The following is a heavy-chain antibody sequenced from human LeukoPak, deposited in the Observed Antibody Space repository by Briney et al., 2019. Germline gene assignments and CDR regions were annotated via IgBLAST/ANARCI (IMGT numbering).Heavy chain of an antibody. V-gene: IGHV1-24*01. CDR2: FDPEDGET. CDR3: ATNTPGYSSSWYSSFDY. CDR1: GYTLTELS. J-gene: IGHJ4*02. Sequence: ASVKVSCKVSGYTLTELSMHWVRQAPGKGLEWMGGFDPEDGETIYAQKFQGRVTMTEDTSTDTAYMELSSLRSEDTAVYYCATNTPGYSSSWYSSFDYWGQGTLVTVSS. D-gene: IGHD6-13*01.